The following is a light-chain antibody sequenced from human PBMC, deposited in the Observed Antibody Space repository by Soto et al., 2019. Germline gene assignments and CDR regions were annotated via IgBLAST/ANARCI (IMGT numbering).Light chain of an antibody. Sequence: ELVLTQSPATLSLSPGERATLSCRASQSVSSYLAWYQQKPGQAPRLVIDDASNRATGIPDRFSGSGSGTDFTLTISRLEPEDSAVYFCQHYSSQTFGQGTKVDIK. V-gene: IGKV3-11*01. J-gene: IGKJ1*01. CDR3: QHYSSQT. CDR2: DAS. CDR1: QSVSSY.